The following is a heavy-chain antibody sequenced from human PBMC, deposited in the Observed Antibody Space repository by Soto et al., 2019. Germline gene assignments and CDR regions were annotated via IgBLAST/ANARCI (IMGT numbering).Heavy chain of an antibody. Sequence: ASVKVSCKASGYTFNSYGISRVRKAHGQVLEWLGWISAYNRSTCYAQKLQGRVNMTTGTSTSTAYMELRRLRSDDTAVYYCAGGDQCLGWVGIWGQGTMVTVS. CDR1: GYTFNSYG. CDR3: AGGDQCLGWVGI. V-gene: IGHV1-18*01. J-gene: IGHJ3*02. CDR2: ISAYNRST. D-gene: IGHD1-26*01.